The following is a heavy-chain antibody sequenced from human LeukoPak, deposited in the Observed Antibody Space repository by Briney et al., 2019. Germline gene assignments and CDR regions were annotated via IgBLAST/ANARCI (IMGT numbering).Heavy chain of an antibody. CDR2: IYYSGSI. V-gene: IGHV4-59*08. CDR3: ARRHYDRGTHSDAFDI. Sequence: SETLSLTCTVSGGSISNYFWSWIRQPPGKGLEWIGYIYYSGSINYNPSLKSRVTISVDTSKNQFSLKLSSVTAADTAVYYCARRHYDRGTHSDAFDIWGQGTMVTVSS. CDR1: GGSISNYF. D-gene: IGHD3-22*01. J-gene: IGHJ3*02.